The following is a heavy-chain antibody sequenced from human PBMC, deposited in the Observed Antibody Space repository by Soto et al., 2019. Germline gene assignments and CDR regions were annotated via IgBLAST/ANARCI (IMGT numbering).Heavy chain of an antibody. CDR3: VRHATDRHGNAEDWYFDL. CDR1: AASISSYY. CDR2: MYNSEDT. Sequence: QVQLQESGPGLVRPSETLSLTCTVSAASISSYYWTWIRQPPGKGLECIGHMYNSEDTKYNPSLKSRVTMSVDTSKNQLSLKLRSVTAADTAIYYCVRHATDRHGNAEDWYFDLWGRGTLVTVSS. J-gene: IGHJ2*01. D-gene: IGHD2-15*01. V-gene: IGHV4-59*08.